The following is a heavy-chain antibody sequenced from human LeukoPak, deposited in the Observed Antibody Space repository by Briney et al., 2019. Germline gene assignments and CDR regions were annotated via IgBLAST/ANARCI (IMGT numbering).Heavy chain of an antibody. D-gene: IGHD6-13*01. CDR3: AKDKGSSWYPYDAFDI. Sequence: GGSLRLSXAASGFTFDDYAMHWVRQAPGKGLEWVTGISWNSGSIGYADSVKGRFTISRDNAKNSLYLQMNSLRAEDMALYYCAKDKGSSWYPYDAFDIWGQGTMVTVSS. V-gene: IGHV3-9*03. CDR1: GFTFDDYA. CDR2: ISWNSGSI. J-gene: IGHJ3*02.